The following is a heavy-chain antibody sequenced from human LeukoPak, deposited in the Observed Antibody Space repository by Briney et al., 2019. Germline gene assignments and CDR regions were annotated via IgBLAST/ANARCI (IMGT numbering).Heavy chain of an antibody. CDR2: IKPKSGDT. D-gene: IGHD3-9*01. J-gene: IGHJ4*02. CDR3: ARPGYDVSTGYYTYDH. CDR1: GYTFTGYY. V-gene: IGHV1-2*06. Sequence: ASVKVSCKASGYTFTGYYILWVRQAPGQGLEWMGRIKPKSGDTNFARRFQDRVTMTRDTSISTAYMELSGLSSDDTAIYFCARPGYDVSTGYYTYDHWGQGTLVTVSS.